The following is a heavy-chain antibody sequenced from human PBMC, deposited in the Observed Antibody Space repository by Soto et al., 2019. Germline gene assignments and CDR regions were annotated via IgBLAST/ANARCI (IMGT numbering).Heavy chain of an antibody. CDR3: AREPLDGMDV. CDR2: IYHTGNT. V-gene: IGHV4-30-4*01. Sequence: HVQLHQSGPRLVKPSQTLSLECSVIGGSVNTGDNYWSWVRQSPGRGLEWIGYIYHTGNTFYNPALEKRVTMSVDASKNQFSLTLTSGTAADTVGYFCAREPLDGMDVWGQGTNVNVSS. J-gene: IGHJ6*02. CDR1: GGSVNTGDNY.